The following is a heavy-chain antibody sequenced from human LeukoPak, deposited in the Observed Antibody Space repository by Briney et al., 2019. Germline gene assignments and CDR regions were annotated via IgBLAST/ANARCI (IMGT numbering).Heavy chain of an antibody. CDR2: IYHSGST. Sequence: SETLSLTCTVSGGSISSGYYWGWIRQPPGKGLEWIGSIYHSGSTYYNPSLKSRVTISVDTSKNQFSLKLSSVTAADTAVYYCARGDSSGIHDYWGQGTLVTVSS. D-gene: IGHD6-19*01. CDR1: GGSISSGYY. CDR3: ARGDSSGIHDY. V-gene: IGHV4-38-2*02. J-gene: IGHJ4*02.